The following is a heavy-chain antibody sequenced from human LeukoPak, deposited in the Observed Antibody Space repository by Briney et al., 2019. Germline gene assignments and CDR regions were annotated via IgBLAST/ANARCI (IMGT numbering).Heavy chain of an antibody. CDR2: INPSGVST. J-gene: IGHJ4*02. V-gene: IGHV1-46*01. CDR1: GNTFTRYY. Sequence: ASVTVSCKASGNTFTRYYMHWVRQAPGQGLEWMGIINPSGVSTIYAQNFQGRVTMTRDTSTSTVYMELSSLRSEDTAVYYCARDQNDYGLFDYWGQGTLVTVCS. CDR3: ARDQNDYGLFDY. D-gene: IGHD4-17*01.